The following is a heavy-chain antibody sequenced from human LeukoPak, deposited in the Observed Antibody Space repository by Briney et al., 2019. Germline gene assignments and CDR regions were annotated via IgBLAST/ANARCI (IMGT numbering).Heavy chain of an antibody. J-gene: IGHJ4*02. D-gene: IGHD3-3*01. CDR1: GYTFTSYY. Sequence: SVKVSCKASGYTFTSYYMHWVRQAPGQGLEWMGIINPSGGSTSYAQKFQGRVTMTRDTSTSTVYMELSSLRSEDTAVYYCARDSLYDFWSGYYEGFDYWGQGTLVTVSS. CDR2: INPSGGST. V-gene: IGHV1-46*01. CDR3: ARDSLYDFWSGYYEGFDY.